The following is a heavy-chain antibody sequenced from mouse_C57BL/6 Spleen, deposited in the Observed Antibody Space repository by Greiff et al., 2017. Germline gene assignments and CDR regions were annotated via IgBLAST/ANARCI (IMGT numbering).Heavy chain of an antibody. Sequence: VQLQQPGAELVKPGASVKLSCKASGYTFTSYWMHWVKKRPGRGLERIGRIDPKSGGTKYNEKFKSKATLTVDKPSSTAYMQLSSLTSEDSAVYYWAYDYDCAMDYWGQGTSVTVSS. J-gene: IGHJ4*01. V-gene: IGHV1-72*01. D-gene: IGHD2-4*01. CDR2: IDPKSGGT. CDR3: AYDYDCAMDY. CDR1: GYTFTSYW.